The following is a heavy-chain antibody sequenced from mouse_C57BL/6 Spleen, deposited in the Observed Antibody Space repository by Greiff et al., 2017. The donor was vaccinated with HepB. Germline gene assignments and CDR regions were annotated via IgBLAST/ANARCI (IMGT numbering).Heavy chain of an antibody. Sequence: EVKLMESGGGLVKPGGSLKLSCAASGFTFSDYGMHWVRQAPEKGLEWVAYISSGSSTIYYADTVKGRFTISRDNAKNTLFLQMTSLRSEDTAMYYCAREGLPAFAYWGQGTLVTVSA. CDR1: GFTFSDYG. V-gene: IGHV5-17*01. D-gene: IGHD3-3*01. CDR3: AREGLPAFAY. J-gene: IGHJ3*01. CDR2: ISSGSSTI.